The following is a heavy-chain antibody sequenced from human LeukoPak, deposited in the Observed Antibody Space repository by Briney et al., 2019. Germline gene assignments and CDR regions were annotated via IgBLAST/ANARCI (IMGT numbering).Heavy chain of an antibody. CDR3: ARASGSWHAFDY. CDR1: GFTFSSYG. D-gene: IGHD6-13*01. J-gene: IGHJ4*02. CDR2: IWYDGSNK. Sequence: GGSLRLSCAASGFTFSSYGMHWVRQAPGEGLEWVAVIWYDGSNKYYADSVKGRFTISRDSSKNTLYLQMNSLRAEDTAVYYCARASGSWHAFDYWGQGTLVTVSS. V-gene: IGHV3-33*01.